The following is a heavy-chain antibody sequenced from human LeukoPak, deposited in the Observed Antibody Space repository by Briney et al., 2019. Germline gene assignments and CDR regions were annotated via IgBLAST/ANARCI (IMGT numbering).Heavy chain of an antibody. Sequence: SETLSLTCTVSGGSISSSSYYWAWIRQPPGKGLEWIGSIYYSGSTFYYNPSLKSRLTISVDTSKNQFSLKLSSVTAADTAGYYWARQIWGGPTDYWGQGTLVTVSS. D-gene: IGHD3-16*01. V-gene: IGHV4-39*01. CDR1: GGSISSSSYY. CDR2: IYYSGSTF. CDR3: ARQIWGGPTDY. J-gene: IGHJ4*02.